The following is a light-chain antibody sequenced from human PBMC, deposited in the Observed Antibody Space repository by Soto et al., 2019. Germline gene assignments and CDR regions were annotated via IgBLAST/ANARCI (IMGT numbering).Light chain of an antibody. CDR2: DVS. J-gene: IGLJ2*01. Sequence: QSALTQPASVSGSPGQSITLSCTGTSSDVGGYNYVSWYQQHPGKVPKLVIYDVSDRPSGVSNRFSGSKSGNTASLTISGLQAEDEADYYCSSYTSRNTLVFGGGTKVTVL. CDR3: SSYTSRNTLV. V-gene: IGLV2-14*01. CDR1: SSDVGGYNY.